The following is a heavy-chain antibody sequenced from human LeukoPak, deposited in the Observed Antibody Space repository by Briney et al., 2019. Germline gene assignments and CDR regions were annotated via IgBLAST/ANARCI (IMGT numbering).Heavy chain of an antibody. CDR3: ARIPTGGFLEWSYYYYYGMDV. J-gene: IGHJ6*02. Sequence: APVKVSCKASGYTFTSYGISWVRQAPGQGLEWMGWISAYNGNTNYAQKLQGRVTMTTDTSTSTAYMELRGLRSDDTAVYYCARIPTGGFLEWSYYYYYGMDVWGQGTTVTVSS. CDR1: GYTFTSYG. CDR2: ISAYNGNT. D-gene: IGHD3-3*01. V-gene: IGHV1-18*01.